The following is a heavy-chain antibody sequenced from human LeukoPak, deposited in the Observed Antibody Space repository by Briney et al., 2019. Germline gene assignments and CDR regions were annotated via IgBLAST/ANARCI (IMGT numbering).Heavy chain of an antibody. J-gene: IGHJ5*02. CDR2: IYPGDSDT. CDR3: ARTTLGYCSSTSCYQFDP. Sequence: GESLKISCKGSGYRFTSYWIGWVRQLPGKGLEWMGIIYPGDSDTRYSPSFQGQVTISADKSISTAYLQWSSLKASDTAMYYCARTTLGYCSSTSCYQFDPWGQGTLVTVSS. CDR1: GYRFTSYW. V-gene: IGHV5-51*01. D-gene: IGHD2-2*01.